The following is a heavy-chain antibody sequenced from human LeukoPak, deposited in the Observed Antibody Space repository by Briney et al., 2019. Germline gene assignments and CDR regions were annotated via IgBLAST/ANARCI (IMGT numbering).Heavy chain of an antibody. J-gene: IGHJ4*02. Sequence: QPGGSLRLSCAASGFTFSSYGMHWVRQAPGKGLEWVAVISYDGSNKYYADSVKGRFTISRDNSKNTLYLQMNSLRAEDTAVYYCASDGDYDYYWGQGTLVTVSS. CDR2: ISYDGSNK. V-gene: IGHV3-30*03. CDR1: GFTFSSYG. D-gene: IGHD4-17*01. CDR3: ASDGDYDYY.